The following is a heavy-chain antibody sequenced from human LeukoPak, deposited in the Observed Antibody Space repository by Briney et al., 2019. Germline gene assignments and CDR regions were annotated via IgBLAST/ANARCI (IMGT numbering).Heavy chain of an antibody. CDR1: GFTFSTYA. CDR2: ISYDANNK. V-gene: IGHV3-30*09. CDR3: ARDSYGMDV. J-gene: IGHJ6*02. Sequence: PGGSLRLSCAASGFTFSTYAMHWVRQAPGKGLEWVAVISYDANNKYYADSVKGRFAISRDNSKNTLYLEMNSLRAEDTAVYYCARDSYGMDVWGQGTTVTVS.